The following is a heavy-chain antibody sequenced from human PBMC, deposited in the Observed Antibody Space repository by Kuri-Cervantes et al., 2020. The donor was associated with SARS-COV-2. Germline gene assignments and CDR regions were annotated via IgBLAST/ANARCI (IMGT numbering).Heavy chain of an antibody. J-gene: IGHJ4*02. CDR2: IKQDGSEK. D-gene: IGHD4-23*01. CDR3: ARQNLYGGNPQGPFDY. V-gene: IGHV3-7*01. CDR1: GFTFSSYW. Sequence: GGSLILSCAASGFTFSSYWMSWVRQAPGKGLEWVANIKQDGSEKYYVDSVKGRFTISRDNAKNSLYLQMNSLRAEDTAVYYCARQNLYGGNPQGPFDYWGQGTLVTVSS.